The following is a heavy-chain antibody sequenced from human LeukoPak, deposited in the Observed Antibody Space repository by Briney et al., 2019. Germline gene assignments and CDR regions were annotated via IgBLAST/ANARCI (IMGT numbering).Heavy chain of an antibody. D-gene: IGHD6-13*01. J-gene: IGHJ6*02. Sequence: GASVKVSCKASGYTFTSYGISWVRQAPGQGLEWMGWISAYNGNTNYAQKLQGRVTMTTDTSTSTAYMELRSLRSDDTAVYYCATDQAAAAQRGYYYYYGMDVWGQGTTVTVSS. CDR2: ISAYNGNT. V-gene: IGHV1-18*01. CDR1: GYTFTSYG. CDR3: ATDQAAAAQRGYYYYYGMDV.